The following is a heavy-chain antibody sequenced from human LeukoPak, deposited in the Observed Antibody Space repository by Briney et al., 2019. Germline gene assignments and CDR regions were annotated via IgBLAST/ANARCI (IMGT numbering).Heavy chain of an antibody. CDR2: ISSSSSYI. Sequence: GGSLRLSCAASGFTFSSYSMNWVRQAPGKGLEWVSSISSSSSYIYYADSVKGRFTISRDNAKNSLYLQMNSLRAEDTAVYYCARDGSYYYDSSGYGSNYWGQGTLVTASS. D-gene: IGHD3-22*01. CDR3: ARDGSYYYDSSGYGSNY. V-gene: IGHV3-21*01. J-gene: IGHJ4*02. CDR1: GFTFSSYS.